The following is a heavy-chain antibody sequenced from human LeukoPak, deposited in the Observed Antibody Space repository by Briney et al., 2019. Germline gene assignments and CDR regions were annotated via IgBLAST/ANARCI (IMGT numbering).Heavy chain of an antibody. CDR1: GGSFSGYY. CDR2: INHSGST. Sequence: SETLSLTCAVYGGSFSGYYWSWIRQPPGKGLEWIGEINHSGSTNYNPSLKSRVTTSVNKSKNKFSLKLSSVTAADTAVYYCARALLPPPSRTVYYYYMDVWGKGTTVTVSS. V-gene: IGHV4-34*01. J-gene: IGHJ6*03. CDR3: ARALLPPPSRTVYYYYMDV. D-gene: IGHD2-2*01.